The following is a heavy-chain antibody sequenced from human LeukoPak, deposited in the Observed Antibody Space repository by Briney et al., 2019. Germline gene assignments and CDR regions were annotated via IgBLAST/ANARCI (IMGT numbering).Heavy chain of an antibody. J-gene: IGHJ4*02. Sequence: ASVKVSCKASGYTFTGYYMHWVRQAPGQGLEWMGRINPNSGGTNYAQKFQGRVTMTRDTSISTAYMELSRLRSDDTAVYYCARTFRGVSFYFDYWGQGTLVTVSS. V-gene: IGHV1-2*06. CDR2: INPNSGGT. CDR3: ARTFRGVSFYFDY. CDR1: GYTFTGYY. D-gene: IGHD3-10*01.